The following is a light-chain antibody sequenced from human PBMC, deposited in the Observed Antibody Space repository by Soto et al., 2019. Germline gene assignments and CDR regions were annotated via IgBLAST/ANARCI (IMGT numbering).Light chain of an antibody. CDR1: QDISNY. V-gene: IGKV1-33*01. Sequence: DIQMTQSPSSRSASVGERVTITCQASQDISNYLNWYQQKPGKAPKLLIYDASNLETGVPSRFSGSGSGTDFTFTISSLQPEDIATYYCQQYDNLPLTFGGGTKVDIK. CDR2: DAS. J-gene: IGKJ4*01. CDR3: QQYDNLPLT.